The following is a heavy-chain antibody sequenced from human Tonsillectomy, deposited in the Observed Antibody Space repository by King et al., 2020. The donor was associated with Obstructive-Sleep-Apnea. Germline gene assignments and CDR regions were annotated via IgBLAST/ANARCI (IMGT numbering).Heavy chain of an antibody. Sequence: VQLVESGGGLVQPGGSLRLSCAASGFTFSSYWMSWVRQAPGKGLEWVANIKHDGSEKYYVDSVKGRFTISRDNAKNSLFLQMNSLRAEDTAVYCCAGDVDFWSGPDFWGQGTLVTVSS. D-gene: IGHD3-3*01. CDR2: IKHDGSEK. CDR1: GFTFSSYW. J-gene: IGHJ4*02. V-gene: IGHV3-7*03. CDR3: AGDVDFWSGPDF.